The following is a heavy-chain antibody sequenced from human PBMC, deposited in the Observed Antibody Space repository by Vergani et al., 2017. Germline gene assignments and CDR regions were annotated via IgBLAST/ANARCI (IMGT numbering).Heavy chain of an antibody. V-gene: IGHV1-24*01. CDR2: FDPEDGET. J-gene: IGHJ5*02. CDR3: ATATYNWNPPENWFDP. CDR1: GYTLTELS. D-gene: IGHD1-20*01. Sequence: QVQLVQSGAEVKKPGASVKVSCKVSGYTLTELSMHWVRQAPGKGLEWMGGFDPEDGETIYAQKFQGRVTMTEDTSTDTAYMEPSSLRSEDTAVYYCATATYNWNPPENWFDPWGQGTLVTVSS.